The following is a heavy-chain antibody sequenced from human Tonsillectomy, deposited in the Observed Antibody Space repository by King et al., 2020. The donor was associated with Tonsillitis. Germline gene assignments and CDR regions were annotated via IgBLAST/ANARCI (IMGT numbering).Heavy chain of an antibody. Sequence: VQLQESGPGLVKPSETLSLTCTLSGGSVSSGSYYWSWIRQPPGKGLEWIGYIYYSGSTNYNPSLKGRVTISVDTSKNQFSLKLNSVTAADTAVYYCARDLYSSGWYYFDYWGQGTLVTVSS. D-gene: IGHD6-19*01. J-gene: IGHJ4*02. CDR3: ARDLYSSGWYYFDY. CDR2: IYYSGST. CDR1: GGSVSSGSYY. V-gene: IGHV4-61*01.